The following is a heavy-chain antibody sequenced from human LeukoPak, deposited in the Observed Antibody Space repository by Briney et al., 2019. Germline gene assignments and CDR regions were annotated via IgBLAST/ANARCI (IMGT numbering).Heavy chain of an antibody. CDR2: IIPIFGTA. V-gene: IGHV1-69*13. J-gene: IGHJ5*02. Sequence: SVKVSCKASGGTFSSYAISWVRQAPGQGLEWMGGIIPIFGTANYAQKFQGRVTITADESTSTAYMELRSLRSDDTAVYYCARDMKRSRARWENLGFDPWGQGTLVTVSS. CDR3: ARDMKRSRARWENLGFDP. D-gene: IGHD1-26*01. CDR1: GGTFSSYA.